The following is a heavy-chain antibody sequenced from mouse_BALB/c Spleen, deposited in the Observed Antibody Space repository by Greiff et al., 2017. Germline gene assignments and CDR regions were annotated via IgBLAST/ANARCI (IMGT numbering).Heavy chain of an antibody. Sequence: EVQRVESGGGLVQPGGSRKLSCAASGFTFSSFGMHWVRQAPEKGLEWVAYISSGSSTIYYADTVKGRFTISRDNPKNTLFLQMTSLRSEDTAMYYCARSEYGYDDAMDYWGQGTSVTVSS. CDR2: ISSGSSTI. CDR1: GFTFSSFG. J-gene: IGHJ4*01. CDR3: ARSEYGYDDAMDY. V-gene: IGHV5-17*02. D-gene: IGHD2-2*01.